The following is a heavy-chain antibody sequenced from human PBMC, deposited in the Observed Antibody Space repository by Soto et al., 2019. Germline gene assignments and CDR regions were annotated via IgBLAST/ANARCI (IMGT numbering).Heavy chain of an antibody. D-gene: IGHD1-26*01. Sequence: PGGSLRLSCAASGFTVSSNYMSWVRQAPGKGLEWVSVIYSGGSTYYADSVKGRFTISRDHSKNTLYLQMNSLRAEDTAVYYCARRYSGTYYFDYWGQGTLVTVSS. J-gene: IGHJ4*02. CDR1: GFTVSSNY. CDR2: IYSGGST. V-gene: IGHV3-53*01. CDR3: ARRYSGTYYFDY.